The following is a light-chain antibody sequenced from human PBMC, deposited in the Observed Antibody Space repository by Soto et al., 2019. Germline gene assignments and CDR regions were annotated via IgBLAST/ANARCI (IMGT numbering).Light chain of an antibody. Sequence: EIVLTQSPATLSLSPGERATLSCRASQSVDFYLAWFQQKPGQAPRLLIYDASKRATGVPGRFSGGGSGTDFTLTISSLEPEDSELYSCQQRRQWPITFGQGTRLEIK. V-gene: IGKV3-11*01. CDR1: QSVDFY. CDR3: QQRRQWPIT. CDR2: DAS. J-gene: IGKJ5*01.